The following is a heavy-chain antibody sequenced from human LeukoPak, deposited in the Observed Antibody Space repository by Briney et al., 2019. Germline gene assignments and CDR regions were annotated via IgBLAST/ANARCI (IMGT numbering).Heavy chain of an antibody. J-gene: IGHJ4*02. Sequence: TGGSLRLSCAASGFTFSSYTMSWVREAPGKGLEWVSSISSSINYIYHADSVKGRFTISRDDAQNSVYLQMNSLKDEDTAVYYCARSRTSSPYDKNLNFWGQGTLVIASS. CDR3: ARSRTSSPYDKNLNF. CDR2: ISSSINYI. CDR1: GFTFSSYT. D-gene: IGHD1-14*01. V-gene: IGHV3-21*01.